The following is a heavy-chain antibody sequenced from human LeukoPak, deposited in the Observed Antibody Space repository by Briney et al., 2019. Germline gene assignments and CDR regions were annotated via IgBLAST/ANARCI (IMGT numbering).Heavy chain of an antibody. Sequence: GGSLRLSCAASGFTVDDYAMHWVRQAPGKGLEWVSGISWNSGTIGYADSVKGRFTISRDNAKNSLYLQMNSLRAEDTALYYCAKDIKVGAAGYYGMDVWGQGTTVTVSS. CDR1: GFTVDDYA. J-gene: IGHJ6*02. CDR3: AKDIKVGAAGYYGMDV. CDR2: ISWNSGTI. V-gene: IGHV3-9*01. D-gene: IGHD1-26*01.